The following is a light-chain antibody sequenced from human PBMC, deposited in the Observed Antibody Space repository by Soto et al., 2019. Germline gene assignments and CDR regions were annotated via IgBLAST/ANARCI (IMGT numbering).Light chain of an antibody. CDR2: GAS. CDR1: QSVSSN. CDR3: QQYNDNWPT. J-gene: IGKJ1*01. V-gene: IGKV3-15*01. Sequence: EIVMTQSPATLSLSPGERATLSCRASQSVSSNLAWYQHKPGQSPRLLIYGASNRATGFPARFSGSGSGTEFTLTISSLQSEDFVVYYCQQYNDNWPTFGQGTKVDIK.